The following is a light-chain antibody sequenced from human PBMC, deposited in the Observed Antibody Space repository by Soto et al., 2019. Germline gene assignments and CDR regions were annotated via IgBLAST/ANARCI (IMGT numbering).Light chain of an antibody. J-gene: IGKJ1*01. CDR2: GAS. Sequence: EIVMTQSPATLSVSPGERATFSCRGSQSVSSNLAWYQQKPGQAPRLLIYGASTRATGIPARFSRSGSGTEFTLTISSLQSEDFAVYYCQHYNNWPPWSFGQGTKVDIK. CDR3: QHYNNWPPWS. V-gene: IGKV3-15*01. CDR1: QSVSSN.